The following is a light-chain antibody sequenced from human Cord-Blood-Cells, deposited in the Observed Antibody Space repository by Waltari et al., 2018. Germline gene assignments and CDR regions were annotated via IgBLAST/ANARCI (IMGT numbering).Light chain of an antibody. CDR2: GGS. V-gene: IGKV3-20*01. Sequence: EIALTQSPGTLSLSPGERATLSCRASQSVSSSYLAWYQQKPGQAPRLLIYGGSSRATGIPDRFSSSGSGTDFTLTISRLEPEDFSLYYCQQYGSSPWTFGQGTKVEI. CDR3: QQYGSSPWT. CDR1: QSVSSSY. J-gene: IGKJ1*01.